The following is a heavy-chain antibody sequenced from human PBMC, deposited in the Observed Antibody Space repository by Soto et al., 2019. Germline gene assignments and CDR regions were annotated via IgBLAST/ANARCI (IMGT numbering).Heavy chain of an antibody. Sequence: GGPLRLSCSASGFTFSSYAMHWVRKAQGKGLEYVSAISSNGGSTYYADSVKGRFTISRDNSKNTLYLQMSSLRAEDTAVYYCVKDLGYCSSTSCYEHFYYYYGMDVWGQGTTVTVSS. CDR2: ISSNGGST. V-gene: IGHV3-64D*08. D-gene: IGHD2-2*01. J-gene: IGHJ6*02. CDR1: GFTFSSYA. CDR3: VKDLGYCSSTSCYEHFYYYYGMDV.